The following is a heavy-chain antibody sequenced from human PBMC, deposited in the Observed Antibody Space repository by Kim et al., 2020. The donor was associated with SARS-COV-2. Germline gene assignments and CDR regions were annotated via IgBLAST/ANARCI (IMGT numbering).Heavy chain of an antibody. Sequence: SETLSLTCAVSGGSISSSNWWSWVRQPPGKGLEWIGEIYHSGSTNYNPYLKSRVTISVDKSKNQFSLKLSSVTAADTAVYYCARVHIVVVVAATSWYFDLWGRGTLVTVSS. J-gene: IGHJ2*01. CDR2: IYHSGST. CDR3: ARVHIVVVVAATSWYFDL. CDR1: GGSISSSNW. D-gene: IGHD2-15*01. V-gene: IGHV4-4*02.